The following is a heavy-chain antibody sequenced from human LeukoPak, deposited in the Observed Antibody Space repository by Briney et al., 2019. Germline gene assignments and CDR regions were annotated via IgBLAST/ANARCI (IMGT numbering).Heavy chain of an antibody. CDR2: IRYDGSNK. J-gene: IGHJ4*02. Sequence: PGGSLRLSCAASGFTFSSYGMHWVRQAPGKGLEWVAFIRYDGSNKYYADSVKGRFTISRDNSKNTLYLQMNSLRAEDTAVYYCARDRHSGSSLVYFDYWGQGTLVTVSS. CDR1: GFTFSSYG. D-gene: IGHD1-26*01. CDR3: ARDRHSGSSLVYFDY. V-gene: IGHV3-30*02.